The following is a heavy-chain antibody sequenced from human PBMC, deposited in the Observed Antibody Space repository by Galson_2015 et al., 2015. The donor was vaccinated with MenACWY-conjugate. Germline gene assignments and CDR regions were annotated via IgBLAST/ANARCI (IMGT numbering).Heavy chain of an antibody. Sequence: SLRLSCAASGFTFSDYCMHRVRQAPGKGLVWVSRLCGDGSGKTYAGSVEGRFSISMDNAKTTLYLQMNSLRAEDTAMYYCGRIGTPYNFGSPWGQGTLVTVSS. J-gene: IGHJ5*02. V-gene: IGHV3-74*01. CDR2: LCGDGSGK. CDR3: GRIGTPYNFGSP. CDR1: GFTFSDYC. D-gene: IGHD1-1*01.